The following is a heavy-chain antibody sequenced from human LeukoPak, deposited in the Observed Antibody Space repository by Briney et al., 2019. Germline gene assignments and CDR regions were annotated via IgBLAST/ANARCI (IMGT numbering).Heavy chain of an antibody. CDR1: GFTFNIFE. CDR3: ARETDSTLFDY. J-gene: IGHJ4*02. Sequence: PGGSLRLSCAASGFTFNIFEMNWVRQAPGKGLEWVSYISSSGSTIYYADSVKGRFTVSRDNAMNSLYLQMNSLRAEDTAVYYCARETDSTLFDYWGQGALVTVSS. CDR2: ISSSGSTI. V-gene: IGHV3-48*03. D-gene: IGHD2-2*01.